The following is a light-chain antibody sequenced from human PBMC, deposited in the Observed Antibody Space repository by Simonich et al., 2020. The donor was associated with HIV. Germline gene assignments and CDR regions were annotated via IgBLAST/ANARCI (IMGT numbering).Light chain of an antibody. CDR2: EVR. CDR3: CSYAGSSTWV. J-gene: IGLJ3*02. V-gene: IGLV2-23*02. Sequence: QSALTQPASVSGSPGQSITISCTGTSSDVGSYNLVSWYPQHPGKAPKLMIYEVRKRPSGVSNRFAGSKSGNTASLTISGLQAEDEADYYCCSYAGSSTWVFGGGTKLTVL. CDR1: SSDVGSYNL.